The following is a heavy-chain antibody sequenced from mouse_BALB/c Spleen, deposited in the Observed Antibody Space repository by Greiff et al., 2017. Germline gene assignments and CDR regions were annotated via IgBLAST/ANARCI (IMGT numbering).Heavy chain of an antibody. V-gene: IGHV5-4*02. J-gene: IGHJ2*01. CDR2: ISDGGSYT. D-gene: IGHD2-14*01. CDR1: GFISRAFY. CDR3: ARGGRYDKIIDY. Sequence: EVQLVESGGGLVKPGGPLKPPCAASGFISRAFYMYWVRKTPKKRLGWVATISDGGSYTYYPDSGKGRFTISRDNAKNNLYLQMSSLKSEDTAMYYCARGGRYDKIIDYWGQGTTLTVSS.